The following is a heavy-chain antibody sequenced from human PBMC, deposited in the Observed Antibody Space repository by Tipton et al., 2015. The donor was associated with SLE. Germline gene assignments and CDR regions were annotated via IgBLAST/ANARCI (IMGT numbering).Heavy chain of an antibody. D-gene: IGHD3-10*01. J-gene: IGHJ4*02. CDR2: ISKDGSNK. V-gene: IGHV3-30*04. Sequence: SLRLSCAASGFTFSSYAMPWVRQAPGKGLEWVAVISKDGSNKYYADSVKGRFTITRGNSKNTRYLQMNSLRAEDTAVYYCARGTARWGITMVQEVIGYWGQVTLVTVSS. CDR3: ARGTARWGITMVQEVIGY. CDR1: GFTFSSYA.